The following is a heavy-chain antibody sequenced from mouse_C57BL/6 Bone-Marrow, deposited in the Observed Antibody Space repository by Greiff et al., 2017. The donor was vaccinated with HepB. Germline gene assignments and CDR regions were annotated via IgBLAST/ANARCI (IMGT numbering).Heavy chain of an antibody. CDR1: GYTFTSYW. V-gene: IGHV1-59*01. Sequence: QVQLQQPGAELVRPGTSVKLSCKASGYTFTSYWMHWVKQRPGQGLEWIGVIDPSDSYTNYNQKFQGKATLTVDTSSSTAYMPLSSLTSEDSAVYYCARGNYGDYYAMDYWGQGTSVTVSS. CDR3: ARGNYGDYYAMDY. J-gene: IGHJ4*01. D-gene: IGHD2-1*01. CDR2: IDPSDSYT.